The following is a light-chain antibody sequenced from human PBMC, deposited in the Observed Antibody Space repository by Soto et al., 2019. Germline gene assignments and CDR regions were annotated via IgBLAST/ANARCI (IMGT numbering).Light chain of an antibody. J-gene: IGKJ4*01. CDR1: QGISSY. CDR3: QQYYSYPLT. CDR2: AAS. V-gene: IGKV1-8*01. Sequence: AIRMTQSPSSLSASTGDRATITWWARQGISSYLAWSQQKPGKAPKLLIYAASTLQGGVPSRFSGSGSGTDFTLTVSCLQSEDVATYYYQQYYSYPLTFGGGTKVEIK.